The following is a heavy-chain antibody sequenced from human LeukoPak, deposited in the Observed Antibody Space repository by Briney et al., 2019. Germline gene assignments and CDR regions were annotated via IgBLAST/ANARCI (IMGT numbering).Heavy chain of an antibody. CDR2: IFPGDSDA. CDR1: GSTFGNYW. D-gene: IGHD3-22*01. Sequence: GESLKISCKGSGSTFGNYWIAWVRQLHGKGLEWMGIIFPGDSDATYSPSFQGQVTISTDKSIDTAYLQWTGLRASDTAMYYYARLHYYNSIGHSDYWGQGTQVTVSS. J-gene: IGHJ4*02. CDR3: ARLHYYNSIGHSDY. V-gene: IGHV5-51*01.